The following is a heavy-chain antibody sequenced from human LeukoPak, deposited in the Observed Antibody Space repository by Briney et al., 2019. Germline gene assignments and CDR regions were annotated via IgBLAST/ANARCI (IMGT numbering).Heavy chain of an antibody. CDR3: ARDRYLHYYGSGSYGWFDP. V-gene: IGHV4-59*01. J-gene: IGHJ5*02. Sequence: PSETLSLTCTVSGGSLSSYYWSWIRQPPGKGLEWIGYSYISWSTNYNPSLKSRVTISVDTSKNQFSLKLSSVTAADTAVYYCARDRYLHYYGSGSYGWFDPWGQGTLVTVSS. CDR1: GGSLSSYY. CDR2: SYISWST. D-gene: IGHD3-10*01.